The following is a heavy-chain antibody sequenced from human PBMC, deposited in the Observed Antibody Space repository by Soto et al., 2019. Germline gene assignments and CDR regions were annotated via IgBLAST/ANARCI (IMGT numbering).Heavy chain of an antibody. CDR3: SCEMTSRGMDD. V-gene: IGHV1-8*01. J-gene: IGHJ6*02. CDR1: GYTFTSYD. CDR2: MNPNSGNT. Sequence: QVQLVQSGAEVKKPGASVKVSCKASGYTFTSYDINWVRQATGQGLEWMGWMNPNSGNTGYAQRVQGRVTMTKNTAIITVYRERGSLRSDDSAVYYCSCEMTSRGMDDWGQGSTVTVSS.